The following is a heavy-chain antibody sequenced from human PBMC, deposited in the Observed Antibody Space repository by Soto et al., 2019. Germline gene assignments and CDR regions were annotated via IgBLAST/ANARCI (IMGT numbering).Heavy chain of an antibody. J-gene: IGHJ5*02. D-gene: IGHD2-15*01. Sequence: GSLRLSCAASGFTFSNYWMHWVRQVSGKGLEWVSYINSDGSSTRYADSVKGRFTISRDNAKNTLFLQADSLRAEDTAVYYCTRGRYCTDASCYNSRFDPWGQGTLVTVSS. CDR1: GFTFSNYW. CDR3: TRGRYCTDASCYNSRFDP. CDR2: INSDGSST. V-gene: IGHV3-74*01.